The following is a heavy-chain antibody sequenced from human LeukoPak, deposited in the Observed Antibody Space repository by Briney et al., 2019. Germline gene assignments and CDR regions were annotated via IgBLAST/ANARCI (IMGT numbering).Heavy chain of an antibody. J-gene: IGHJ4*02. CDR1: ESAFSSYA. V-gene: IGHV3-48*03. CDR3: VGGLGSGWRY. CDR2: ISNTGNTI. Sequence: TGGSLRLSCTTYESAFSSYAMNWIRQAPGKGLEWVSYISNTGNTIYYTDSVKGRFTISRDNAKNSLYLQMNSLRDEDTALYYCVGGLGSGWRYWGQGTPVTVSS. D-gene: IGHD6-19*01.